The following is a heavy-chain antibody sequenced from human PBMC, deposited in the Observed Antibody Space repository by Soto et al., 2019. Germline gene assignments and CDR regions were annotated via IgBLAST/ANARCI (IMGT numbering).Heavy chain of an antibody. J-gene: IGHJ6*02. D-gene: IGHD4-17*01. CDR3: VRQGIDYLHGLVDV. CDR1: SGPDRSHN. CDR2: VYYTGDT. Sequence: QVQLQQSGPRLVKPSETLSLTCTVSSGPDRSHNWGWIRQPPGRGLEWIGYVYYTGDTAYNPSLRSRVSISADTSTNDISLTLSSVTAADTAVYYCVRQGIDYLHGLVDVWGQGNTVSVSS. V-gene: IGHV4-59*08.